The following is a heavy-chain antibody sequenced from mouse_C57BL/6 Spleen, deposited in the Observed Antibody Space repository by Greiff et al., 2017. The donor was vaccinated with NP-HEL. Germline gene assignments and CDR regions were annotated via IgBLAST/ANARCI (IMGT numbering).Heavy chain of an antibody. V-gene: IGHV1-64*01. Sequence: QVQLQQPGAELVMPGASVKLSCKASGYTFTSYWMHWVKQRPGQGLEWIGMIHPNSGSTNYNEKFKSKATLTVDKSSSTAYMQLSSLTSEDSAVYYCARPTVVGGFDVWGTGTTVTVSS. J-gene: IGHJ1*03. CDR3: ARPTVVGGFDV. D-gene: IGHD1-1*01. CDR1: GYTFTSYW. CDR2: IHPNSGST.